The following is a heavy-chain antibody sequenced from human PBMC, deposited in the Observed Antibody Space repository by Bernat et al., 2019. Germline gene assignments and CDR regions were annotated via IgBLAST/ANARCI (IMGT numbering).Heavy chain of an antibody. CDR1: GFSFDDYA. J-gene: IGHJ4*02. CDR2: ISWNSVSK. CDR3: ARDPTVTTFGY. V-gene: IGHV3-9*01. Sequence: EVQLVESGGNLVQPGRSLRLSCAASGFSFDDYAMHWVRQGPGKGLEWVSSISWNSVSKGYADSVQGRFTISRDNAKNALYLQMNSLRAEDTAVYYCARDPTVTTFGYWGQGTLVTVSS. D-gene: IGHD4-17*01.